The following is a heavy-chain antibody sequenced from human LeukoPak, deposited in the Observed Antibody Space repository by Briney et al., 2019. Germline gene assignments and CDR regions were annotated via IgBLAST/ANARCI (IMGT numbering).Heavy chain of an antibody. J-gene: IGHJ4*02. CDR3: ARARGTAKVFSYY. CDR1: GYTFTGYY. CDR2: INPNSGGT. D-gene: IGHD5-18*01. Sequence: ASVKVSCKASGYTFTGYYMHWVRQAPGQGLEWMGWINPNSGGTNYAQKFQGRVTMTRDTSISTAYMELSRLRSDDTAVYHCARARGTAKVFSYYWGQGTLVTVSS. V-gene: IGHV1-2*02.